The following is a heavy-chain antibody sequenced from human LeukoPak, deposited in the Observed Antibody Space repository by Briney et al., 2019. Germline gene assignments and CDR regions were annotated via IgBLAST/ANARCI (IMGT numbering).Heavy chain of an antibody. Sequence: LLGGSLRLSCAASGFTFSSYAMHWVRQAPGKGLEWVSAISGSGGSTYYADSVRGRFTISRDNSKNTLYLQMNSLRAEDTAVYYCAKDRRITPFDYWGQGTLVTVSS. D-gene: IGHD3-16*01. CDR1: GFTFSSYA. CDR3: AKDRRITPFDY. CDR2: ISGSGGST. J-gene: IGHJ4*02. V-gene: IGHV3-23*01.